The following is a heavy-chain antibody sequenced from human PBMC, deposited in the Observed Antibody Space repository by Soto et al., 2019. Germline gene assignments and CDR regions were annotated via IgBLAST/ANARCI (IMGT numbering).Heavy chain of an antibody. CDR2: IYYSGST. CDR1: GGSFDSGGYY. V-gene: IGHV4-31*03. Sequence: SETLSLTCTLSGGSFDSGGYYWSWIRQHPGKGLEWIGYIYYSGSTYYNPSLKSRVTISLDTSKNQFSLKLSSVTAADTAVYYCARDRSRAGYFDYWGQGALVT. J-gene: IGHJ4*02. CDR3: ARDRSRAGYFDY. D-gene: IGHD6-13*01.